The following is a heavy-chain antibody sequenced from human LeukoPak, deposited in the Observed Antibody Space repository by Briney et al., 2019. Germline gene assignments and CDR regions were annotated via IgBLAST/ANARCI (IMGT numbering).Heavy chain of an antibody. Sequence: GGSLRLSCAASGFTFSSYSMNWVRQAPGEGLEWVSYISSSSSTIYYADSVKGRFTISRDNAKNSLYLQMNSLRAEDTAVHYCARVASSGYYDAFDIWGQGTMVTVSS. CDR3: ARVASSGYYDAFDI. CDR1: GFTFSSYS. CDR2: ISSSSSTI. V-gene: IGHV3-48*01. D-gene: IGHD3-22*01. J-gene: IGHJ3*02.